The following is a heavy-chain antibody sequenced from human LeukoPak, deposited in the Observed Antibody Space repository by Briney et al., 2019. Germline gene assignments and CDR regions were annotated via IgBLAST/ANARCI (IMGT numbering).Heavy chain of an antibody. CDR1: GFTFSSYA. CDR2: ISGSGGST. D-gene: IGHD2-2*02. CDR3: XXXXXRYCSSTSCYTFDY. J-gene: IGHJ4*02. Sequence: GGSLRLSCAASGFTFSSYAMSWVRQAPGKGLEWVSAISGSGGSTYYADSVKGRFTISRDNSKNTLYLQMNSLRAEDTAVSYXXXXXXRYCSSTSCYTFDYWGQGTLVTVSS. V-gene: IGHV3-23*01.